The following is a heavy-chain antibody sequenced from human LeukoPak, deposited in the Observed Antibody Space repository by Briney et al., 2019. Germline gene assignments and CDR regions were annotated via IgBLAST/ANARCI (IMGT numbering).Heavy chain of an antibody. J-gene: IGHJ4*02. Sequence: PGGSLRLSCAASGFTFDDYGMSWVRQAPGKGLEWVANIKQDGSEKYYVDSVKGRFTISRDNAKNSLYLQMNSLRAEDTAVYYCARDSDGGKIAFDYWGQGTLVTVSS. V-gene: IGHV3-7*01. CDR3: ARDSDGGKIAFDY. D-gene: IGHD4-23*01. CDR1: GFTFDDYG. CDR2: IKQDGSEK.